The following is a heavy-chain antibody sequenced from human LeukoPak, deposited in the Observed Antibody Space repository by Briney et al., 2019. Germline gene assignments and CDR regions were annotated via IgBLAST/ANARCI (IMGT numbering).Heavy chain of an antibody. J-gene: IGHJ3*02. V-gene: IGHV3-23*01. CDR2: VSSSGDRT. CDR1: GFTFSSYA. Sequence: PGGSLRLSCAASGFTFSSYAMSWVRQAPGKGLEWVSGVSSSGDRTYYADSVKGRFTISRDNSKNTLYPQMNSLRAEDTAVYYCAKDAIVTTPGEAFDIWGQGTMVTVSS. D-gene: IGHD4-11*01. CDR3: AKDAIVTTPGEAFDI.